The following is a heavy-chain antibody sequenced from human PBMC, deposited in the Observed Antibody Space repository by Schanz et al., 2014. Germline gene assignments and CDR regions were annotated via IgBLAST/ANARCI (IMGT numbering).Heavy chain of an antibody. D-gene: IGHD3-9*01. CDR1: GFTFRSYG. CDR3: AYYDVLTGFDY. Sequence: VQLVESGGGVVQPGRSLRLSCAASGFTFRSYGMHWVRQAPGKGLEWVSTISGRSGTTNYADSVKGRFSISRDNSKNTPYLHMNNLRAEDAAVYYCAYYDVLTGFDYWGQGTLVTVSS. CDR2: ISGRSGTT. V-gene: IGHV3-23*04. J-gene: IGHJ4*02.